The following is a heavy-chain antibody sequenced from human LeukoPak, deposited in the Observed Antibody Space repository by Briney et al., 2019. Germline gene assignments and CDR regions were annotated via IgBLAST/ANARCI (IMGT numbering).Heavy chain of an antibody. Sequence: GASVKVSCKASGYTFTGYYMHWVRQAPGQGLEWMGWINPNSGSTNYAQKFQDWVTMTRDTSISTAYMELSRLRSDNTAVYYCAREPDDYNFDYWGQGTLVTASS. CDR1: GYTFTGYY. D-gene: IGHD5-12*01. J-gene: IGHJ4*02. CDR3: AREPDDYNFDY. V-gene: IGHV1-2*04. CDR2: INPNSGST.